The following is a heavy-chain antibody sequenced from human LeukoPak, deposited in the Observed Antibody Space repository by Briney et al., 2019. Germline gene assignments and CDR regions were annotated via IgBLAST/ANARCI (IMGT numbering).Heavy chain of an antibody. D-gene: IGHD3-10*01. CDR3: AKGYFGSGSYYNPYFDY. J-gene: IGHJ4*02. Sequence: GGSLRLSCVASGFTFKSYAMNWVRQAPGKGLEWVSGITNGGSAHYGDSVKGRFTISRDNSKSSLYLRMNTLSAEDTAVYYCAKGYFGSGSYYNPYFDYWGQGTLVTVSS. CDR1: GFTFKSYA. V-gene: IGHV3-23*01. CDR2: ITNGGSA.